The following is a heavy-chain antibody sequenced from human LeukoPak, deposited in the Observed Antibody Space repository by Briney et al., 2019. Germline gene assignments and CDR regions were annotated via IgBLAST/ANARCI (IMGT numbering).Heavy chain of an antibody. D-gene: IGHD1-14*01. J-gene: IGHJ5*02. CDR1: GGTFSSDA. CDR3: ATTAARTRANWFDP. CDR2: IIPIFGTA. V-gene: IGHV1-69*05. Sequence: SVKVSCKASGGTFSSDAISCVRQAPGQGLEWMGGIIPIFGTANYAQKFQGRVTITTDESTSTAYMELSSLRSEDTAAYYCATTAARTRANWFDPWGQGTPVTVSS.